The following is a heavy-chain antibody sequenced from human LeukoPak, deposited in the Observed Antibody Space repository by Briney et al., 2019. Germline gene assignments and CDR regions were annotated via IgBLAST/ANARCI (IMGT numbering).Heavy chain of an antibody. D-gene: IGHD6-6*01. Sequence: CRSLRLSCAASGFTFDDYAIHWVRQAPGKGLEWVSGISWNSGSINYADSVTGRFTISRDNAKISLYLQMNRLRAEEMALYYCAKGQTMHLVLIFHYWGQGTLVTVSS. V-gene: IGHV3-9*03. CDR3: AKGQTMHLVLIFHY. CDR1: GFTFDDYA. J-gene: IGHJ4*02. CDR2: ISWNSGSI.